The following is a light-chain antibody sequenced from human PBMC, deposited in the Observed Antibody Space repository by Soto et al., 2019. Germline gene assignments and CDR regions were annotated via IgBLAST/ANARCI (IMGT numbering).Light chain of an antibody. CDR1: SSDVGAYKF. V-gene: IGLV2-8*01. J-gene: IGLJ1*01. CDR3: SSYAGNSKYV. Sequence: QSALTQPPSASGSPGQSVTISCTGTSSDVGAYKFVSWYQQNPGKAPKLIIYDVTKRPTGVPDRFSGSKSGNTASLTVSGLQAEDEADYYCSSYAGNSKYVFGSGTKVTVL. CDR2: DVT.